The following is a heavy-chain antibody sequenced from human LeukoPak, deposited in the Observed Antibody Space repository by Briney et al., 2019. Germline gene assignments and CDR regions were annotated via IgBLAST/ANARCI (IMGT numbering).Heavy chain of an antibody. V-gene: IGHV4-59*01. J-gene: IGHJ4*02. CDR3: AREKAYYYDP. D-gene: IGHD3-22*01. CDR1: GVSISSYY. Sequence: SETLSLTCTVSGVSISSYYWSWIRQPPGKGLEWIGYMYYDGTTNYNPSLKSRVTISVDTSKNQFSLKLKSVTTADTAVYYCAREKAYYYDPWGQGTLVTVSS. CDR2: MYYDGTT.